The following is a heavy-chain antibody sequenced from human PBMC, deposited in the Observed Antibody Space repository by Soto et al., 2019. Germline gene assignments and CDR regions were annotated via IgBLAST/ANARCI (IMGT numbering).Heavy chain of an antibody. CDR1: GYSFTSYW. CDR2: INPGDSDT. J-gene: IGHJ3*02. CDR3: ARRNMYYDLGDI. D-gene: IGHD3-3*01. Sequence: PGESLKISCKGSGYSFTSYWIGWVRQMPGKGLEWMGIINPGDSDTRYSPSFQGQVTIAADKSISTAFLQWSSLKASDTAMYYCARRNMYYDLGDIWGQGTMVTVSS. V-gene: IGHV5-51*01.